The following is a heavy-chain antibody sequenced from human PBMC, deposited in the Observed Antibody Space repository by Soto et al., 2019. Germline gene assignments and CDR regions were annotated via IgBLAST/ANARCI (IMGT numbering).Heavy chain of an antibody. V-gene: IGHV1-69*05. CDR2: IIPLFGTT. CDR1: GDTFKNCV. Sequence: GASVKVSCKASGDTFKNCVISWVRQAPGQGLEWMGGIIPLFGTTDFAQRFQGRLTITTDESKTTAYMELSRLRSEDTATYYCAAELGFGKLSVVWGQGTTVTVSS. CDR3: AAELGFGKLSVV. J-gene: IGHJ6*02. D-gene: IGHD3-10*01.